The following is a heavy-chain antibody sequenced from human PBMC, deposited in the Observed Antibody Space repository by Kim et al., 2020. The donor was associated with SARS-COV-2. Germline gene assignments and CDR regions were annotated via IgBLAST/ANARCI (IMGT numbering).Heavy chain of an antibody. J-gene: IGHJ4*02. Sequence: SETLSLTCTVSGGSISSYYWSWIRQPPGKGLEWIGYIYYSGSTNYNPSLKSRVTISVDTSKNQFSLKLSSVTGADTAVYYCARFTYYGSSSLFDYWGQGTLVTVSS. V-gene: IGHV4-59*01. CDR1: GGSISSYY. CDR2: IYYSGST. CDR3: ARFTYYGSSSLFDY. D-gene: IGHD3-10*01.